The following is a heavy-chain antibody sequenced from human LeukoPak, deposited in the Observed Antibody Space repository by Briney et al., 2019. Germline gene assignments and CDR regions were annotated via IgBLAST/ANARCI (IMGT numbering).Heavy chain of an antibody. CDR3: ARDINYYYDSSGYYDYFDY. D-gene: IGHD3-22*01. CDR2: ISAYNGNT. J-gene: IGHJ4*02. V-gene: IGHV1-18*01. CDR1: GYTFTNYG. Sequence: ASVKVSCKASGYTFTNYGMSWERQAPGQGLEWMGWISAYNGNTKYAQKLQGRVTMTTDTSTSTAYMELRSLRSDDTAVYYCARDINYYYDSSGYYDYFDYWGQGTLVTVSS.